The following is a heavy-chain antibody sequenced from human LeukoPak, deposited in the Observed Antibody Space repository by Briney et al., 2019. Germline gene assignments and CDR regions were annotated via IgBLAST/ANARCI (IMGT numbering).Heavy chain of an antibody. CDR2: ISAYNGNT. Sequence: GASVKVSCKASGYTFTSYDISWVRQAPGQGLEWMGWISAYNGNTNYAQKLQGRVTMTTDTSTSTAYMELRSLRSDDTAVYYCARDLLGYYGSGSPSGYWGQGTLVTVSS. J-gene: IGHJ4*02. CDR1: GYTFTSYD. CDR3: ARDLLGYYGSGSPSGY. V-gene: IGHV1-18*01. D-gene: IGHD3-10*01.